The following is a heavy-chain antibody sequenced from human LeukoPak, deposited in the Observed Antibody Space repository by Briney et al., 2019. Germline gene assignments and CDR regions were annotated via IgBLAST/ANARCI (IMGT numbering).Heavy chain of an antibody. V-gene: IGHV3-23*01. CDR2: IHYIRDGP. CDR1: GFRISRYA. J-gene: IGHJ5*02. D-gene: IGHD6-19*01. CDR3: ARCVTGWPNWFAP. Sequence: GGSLRLSCVGSGFRISRYAMSWVRQAPGKGLEWVATIHYIRDGPYYADSVEGRFTISRDDSKNTVYLQMNSLRVEDTAIYYCARCVTGWPNWFAPWGQGTLVTVSS.